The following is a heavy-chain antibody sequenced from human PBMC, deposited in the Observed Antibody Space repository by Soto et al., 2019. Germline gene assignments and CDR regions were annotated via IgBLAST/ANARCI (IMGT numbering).Heavy chain of an antibody. V-gene: IGHV3-23*01. CDR2: ISGSSGGT. D-gene: IGHD3-22*01. Sequence: EVQLLESGGGLVQPGGSLRLSCAASGFTFSSYAMSWVRQAPGKGLEWVSAISGSSGGTYYADSVKGRFTISRDNSKNTXFLQMNSLRAEDTAVYYCAKDGGYAYYDSSGYYFAYWGQGTLVTVSS. CDR3: AKDGGYAYYDSSGYYFAY. J-gene: IGHJ4*02. CDR1: GFTFSSYA.